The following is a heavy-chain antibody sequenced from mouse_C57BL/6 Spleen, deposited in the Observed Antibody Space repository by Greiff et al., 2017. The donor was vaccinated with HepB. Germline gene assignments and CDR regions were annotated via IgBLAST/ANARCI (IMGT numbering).Heavy chain of an antibody. J-gene: IGHJ2*01. CDR3: ASEGTAQATGED. Sequence: QVQLQQSGAELARPGASVKMSCKASGYTFTSYTMHWVKQRPGQGLEWIGYINPSSGYTKYNQKFKDKATLTADKSSSTAYMQLSSLTSEDSAVYYCASEGTAQATGEDWGQGTTLTVSS. CDR1: GYTFTSYT. CDR2: INPSSGYT. V-gene: IGHV1-4*01. D-gene: IGHD3-2*02.